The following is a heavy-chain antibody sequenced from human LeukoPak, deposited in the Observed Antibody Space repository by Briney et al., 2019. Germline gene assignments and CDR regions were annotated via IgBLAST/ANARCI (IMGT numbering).Heavy chain of an antibody. D-gene: IGHD3-10*01. CDR1: GGSISSGDYY. CDR3: ASHGSGSYQIDY. J-gene: IGHJ4*02. V-gene: IGHV4-30-4*08. Sequence: SETLSLTCTVSGGSISSGDYYWSWIRQPPGKGLEWIGYIYYSGSTYYNPSLKSRVTISVDTSKNQFSLKLSSVTAADTAVYYCASHGSGSYQIDYWGQGTLVTVSS. CDR2: IYYSGST.